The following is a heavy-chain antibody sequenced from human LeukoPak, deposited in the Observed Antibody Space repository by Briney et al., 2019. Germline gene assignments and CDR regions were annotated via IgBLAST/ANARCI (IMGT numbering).Heavy chain of an antibody. J-gene: IGHJ4*02. V-gene: IGHV3-30*02. D-gene: IGHD2-15*01. Sequence: PGGSLRLSCLASGFTFSSFGMHWVRQAPGKGLEWVAFIPHDGSNKHYADSVSGRFTISRDNSGNTLYLHMNSLRTEDMAVYYCAKKWEYCTSAGCYSGLLDFWGQGTLVTVSS. CDR1: GFTFSSFG. CDR3: AKKWEYCTSAGCYSGLLDF. CDR2: IPHDGSNK.